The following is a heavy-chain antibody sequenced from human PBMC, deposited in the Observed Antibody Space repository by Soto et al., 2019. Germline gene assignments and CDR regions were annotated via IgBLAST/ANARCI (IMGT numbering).Heavy chain of an antibody. CDR1: GYSFNTYW. CDR3: ARRTGLLYSD. J-gene: IGHJ4*02. Sequence: GESLKISCKGCGYSFNTYWIGWVRQVPGKGLEWMGVIYPDDSDIRYSPSFQGQVTISADKSISTAYLQWSSLKASDSGIYYCARRTGLLYSDWGQGTLVTVSS. V-gene: IGHV5-51*01. D-gene: IGHD2-21*01. CDR2: IYPDDSDI.